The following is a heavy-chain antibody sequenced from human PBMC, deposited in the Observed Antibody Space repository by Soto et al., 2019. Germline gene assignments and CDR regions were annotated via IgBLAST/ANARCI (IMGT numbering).Heavy chain of an antibody. D-gene: IGHD5-18*01. Sequence: SETLSLTCTVYGLSFIGYYWSWIRQPPGKGLEWIGYIYYSGSTNYNPSLKSRVTISVDTSKNQFSLKLSSVTAADTAVYYCARETDFGYSYGHNWFDPWGQGTLVTVSS. J-gene: IGHJ5*02. CDR2: IYYSGST. V-gene: IGHV4-59*01. CDR1: GLSFIGYY. CDR3: ARETDFGYSYGHNWFDP.